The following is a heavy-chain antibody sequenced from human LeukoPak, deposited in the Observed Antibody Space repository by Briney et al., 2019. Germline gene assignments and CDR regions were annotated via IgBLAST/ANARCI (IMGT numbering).Heavy chain of an antibody. CDR3: ARDGSGGSPSFED. CDR1: GFSFSYYY. Sequence: GGSLRLSCAASGFSFSYYYMNWIRQAPGKGLEWVSYISDSGRTIYYADSVKGRFTISRDNAQNSLFLQMKSLTVEDTAVYYCARDGSGGSPSFEDWGQGALVTVSS. J-gene: IGHJ4*02. D-gene: IGHD1-26*01. V-gene: IGHV3-11*04. CDR2: ISDSGRTI.